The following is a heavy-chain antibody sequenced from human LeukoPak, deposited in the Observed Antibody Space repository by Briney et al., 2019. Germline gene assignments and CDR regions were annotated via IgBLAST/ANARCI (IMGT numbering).Heavy chain of an antibody. D-gene: IGHD2-15*01. V-gene: IGHV4-39*07. J-gene: IGHJ6*02. CDR2: MYYSGSI. CDR3: ARETRYCGGGSCYSGMDV. Sequence: SETLSLTCVVSGISIRTSSYYWAWIRQPPGKGLEWIVSMYYSGSIYYNSSLKSRITVSADTSKNQLSLKLSSVTAADTAVYYCARETRYCGGGSCYSGMDVWGQGTTVTVSS. CDR1: GISIRTSSYY.